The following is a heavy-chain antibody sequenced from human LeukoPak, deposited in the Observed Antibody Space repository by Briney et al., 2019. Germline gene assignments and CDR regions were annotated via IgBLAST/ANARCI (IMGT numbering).Heavy chain of an antibody. Sequence: SETLSLTCTVSGGSIGSYYWSWVRQPPGKGLEWIGYIHYSGSTNYNPSLKSRVTTSIDTSKNQFSLKVTSVTAADTAVYYCARPMVRGVIDRGGYYFDYWGQGTLVTVSS. J-gene: IGHJ4*02. CDR3: ARPMVRGVIDRGGYYFDY. D-gene: IGHD3-10*01. CDR1: GGSIGSYY. V-gene: IGHV4-59*01. CDR2: IHYSGST.